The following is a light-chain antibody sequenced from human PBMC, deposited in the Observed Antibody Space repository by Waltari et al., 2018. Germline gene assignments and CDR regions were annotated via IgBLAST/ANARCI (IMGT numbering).Light chain of an antibody. CDR3: QVWDSSSDRVV. J-gene: IGLJ2*01. Sequence: SYVLTQPPSVSVAPGKTADISCGGNNIGNKSVHWYQQKSGQAPVLVIDSDSDRPSGIPERFSGSNSGNTATLTISRVEAGDEADYYCQVWDSSSDRVVFGEGTKMTVL. CDR1: NIGNKS. V-gene: IGLV3-21*04. CDR2: SDS.